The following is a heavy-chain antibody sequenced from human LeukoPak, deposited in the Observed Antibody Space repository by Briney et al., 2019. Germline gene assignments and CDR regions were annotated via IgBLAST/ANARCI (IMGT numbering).Heavy chain of an antibody. CDR1: GGTFSSYA. D-gene: IGHD5-24*01. Sequence: GASVKVSCKASGGTFSSYAISWVRQAPGQGLEWMGRINPILGIANYAQKFQGRVTITADKSTSTAYMELSSLRSEDTAVYYCAREGDGYNCPHYWGQGTLVTVSS. J-gene: IGHJ4*02. CDR3: AREGDGYNCPHY. V-gene: IGHV1-69*04. CDR2: INPILGIA.